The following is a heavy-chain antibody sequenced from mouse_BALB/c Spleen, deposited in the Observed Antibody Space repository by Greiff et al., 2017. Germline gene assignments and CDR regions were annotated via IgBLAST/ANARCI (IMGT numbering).Heavy chain of an antibody. Sequence: VQLQQSGAELVRPGASVKMSCTASGFTFTNYWIRWVKQRPGQGLEWIGDIYPGSGNTNYNEKFKGKATITTDTSSSTAYMQLSSLTSEDSAIYYCARGGYYYAMDYWGQGTSVTVSS. V-gene: IGHV1-63*02. D-gene: IGHD2-2*01. CDR1: GFTFTNYW. CDR3: ARGGYYYAMDY. J-gene: IGHJ4*01. CDR2: IYPGSGNT.